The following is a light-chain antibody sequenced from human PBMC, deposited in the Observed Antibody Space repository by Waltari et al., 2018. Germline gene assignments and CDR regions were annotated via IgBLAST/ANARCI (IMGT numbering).Light chain of an antibody. CDR2: GAS. J-gene: IGKJ2*01. Sequence: MLTQSPAPLSLSPGETATLSCRASQGLTKYYLAWYQQKPGQAPRLRIYGASSRAAGIPERFRGSGSGTDFTLTINRLEPEDCAMYYCQQYGSSILYTFGQGTKLEIK. CDR3: QQYGSSILYT. CDR1: QGLTKYY. V-gene: IGKV3-20*01.